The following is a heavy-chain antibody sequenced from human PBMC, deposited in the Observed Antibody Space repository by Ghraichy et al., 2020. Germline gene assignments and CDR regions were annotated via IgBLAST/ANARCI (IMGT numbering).Heavy chain of an antibody. J-gene: IGHJ4*02. Sequence: GGSLRLSCSASGFTFSSYAMHWVRQAPGKGLEYVSAISSNGGSTYYADSVKGRFTISRDNSKNTLYLQMSSLRAEDTAVYYCVKSILWFGELLYPNYFDYWGQGTLVTVSS. CDR1: GFTFSSYA. CDR2: ISSNGGST. V-gene: IGHV3-64D*06. D-gene: IGHD3-10*01. CDR3: VKSILWFGELLYPNYFDY.